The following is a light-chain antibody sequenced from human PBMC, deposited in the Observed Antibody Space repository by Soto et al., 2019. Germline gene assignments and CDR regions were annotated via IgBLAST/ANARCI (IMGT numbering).Light chain of an antibody. Sequence: EIVLTQSPGTLSLSPGERATLSCRASQSVSSSYLAWYQQKPGQAPRLLLSGASSRATGIPDRFSGSGSGADFTLTISRLEPEDVAVYYCQQYGSSRMYTFGQGTKLEIK. CDR1: QSVSSSY. CDR3: QQYGSSRMYT. CDR2: GAS. V-gene: IGKV3-20*01. J-gene: IGKJ2*01.